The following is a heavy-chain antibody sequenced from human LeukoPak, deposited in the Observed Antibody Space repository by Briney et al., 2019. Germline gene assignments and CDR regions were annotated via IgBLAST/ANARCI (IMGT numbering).Heavy chain of an antibody. CDR2: INPNSGGT. D-gene: IGHD2-21*02. CDR1: GYTFTGYY. V-gene: IGHV1-2*02. Sequence: ASVTVSCKASGYTFTGYYMHWVRQAPGQGLEWMGWINPNSGGTNYAQKFQGRVTMTRDTSISTDYMELSRLRSDDTAGYYCARVIGYCGGDCYSFDYRGQGTLVTVSS. J-gene: IGHJ4*02. CDR3: ARVIGYCGGDCYSFDY.